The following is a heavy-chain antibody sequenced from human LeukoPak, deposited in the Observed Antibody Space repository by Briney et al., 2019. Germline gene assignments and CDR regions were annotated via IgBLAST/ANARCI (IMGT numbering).Heavy chain of an antibody. Sequence: SETLSLTCTVSGGSISSGGYYWSWIRQHPGKGLEWIGYIYYSGSTYYNPSLKSRFTISVDTSKNQFSLKLSSVTAADTAVYYCARGVVVTAVLNQWFDPWGQGTLVTVSS. CDR2: IYYSGST. CDR1: GGSISSGGYY. D-gene: IGHD2-2*01. J-gene: IGHJ5*02. CDR3: ARGVVVTAVLNQWFDP. V-gene: IGHV4-31*03.